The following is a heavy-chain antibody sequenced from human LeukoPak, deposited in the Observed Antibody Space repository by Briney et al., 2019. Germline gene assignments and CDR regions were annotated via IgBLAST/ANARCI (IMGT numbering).Heavy chain of an antibody. Sequence: GGSLRLSCAASGFNFNNYGMHWVRQAPGKGMEWVAFIRYDGGTEYYADSVKGRFTISRDNNKDIVYLQMNSLRADDTAVYYCAKDQGNDYWGQGTLVTVSS. CDR1: GFNFNNYG. D-gene: IGHD4-23*01. J-gene: IGHJ4*02. CDR2: IRYDGGTE. CDR3: AKDQGNDY. V-gene: IGHV3-30*02.